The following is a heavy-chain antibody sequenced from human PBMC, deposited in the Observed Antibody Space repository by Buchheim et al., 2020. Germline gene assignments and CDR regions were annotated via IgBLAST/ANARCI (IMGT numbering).Heavy chain of an antibody. CDR3: AKDRHRYCSSTSCSVGDY. D-gene: IGHD2-2*01. Sequence: QVQLVESGGGVVQPGRSLRLSCAASGFTFSSYGMHWVRQAPGKGLERVAVISYDGSNKYYADSVKGRFTISRDNSKNTLYLQMNSLRAEDTAVYYCAKDRHRYCSSTSCSVGDYWGQGTL. J-gene: IGHJ4*02. CDR1: GFTFSSYG. CDR2: ISYDGSNK. V-gene: IGHV3-30*18.